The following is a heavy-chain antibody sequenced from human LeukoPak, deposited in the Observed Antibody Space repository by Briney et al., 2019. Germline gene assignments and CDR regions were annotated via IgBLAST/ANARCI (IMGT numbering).Heavy chain of an antibody. CDR2: IRYDGSRK. D-gene: IGHD3-22*01. V-gene: IGHV3-30*02. Sequence: PGGSLRLSCAASGFIFSNYAMHWVRQAAGKGLEWVAYIRYDGSRKYYADSVNGRFTISRDNSKNTLYLQVHSLRGEDTAVYYCATKTPDTSGSKLDYWGQGTLVTVSS. CDR3: ATKTPDTSGSKLDY. J-gene: IGHJ4*02. CDR1: GFIFSNYA.